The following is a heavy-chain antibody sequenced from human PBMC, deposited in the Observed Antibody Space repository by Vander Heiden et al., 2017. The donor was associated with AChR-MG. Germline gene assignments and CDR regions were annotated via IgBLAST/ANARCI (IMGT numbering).Heavy chain of an antibody. Sequence: EVQLVESGGGLVQPGGSLRLSCAASGFTFSSHWMSWVRQAPGKGLEWVANIKQDGSEKYYVDSVKGRFTISRDNAKNSLYLQMNSLRAEDTAVYYCAREFLVVVPAYYYYYMDVWGKGTTVTVSS. J-gene: IGHJ6*03. V-gene: IGHV3-7*01. CDR1: GFTFSSHW. CDR2: IKQDGSEK. CDR3: AREFLVVVPAYYYYYMDV. D-gene: IGHD2-2*01.